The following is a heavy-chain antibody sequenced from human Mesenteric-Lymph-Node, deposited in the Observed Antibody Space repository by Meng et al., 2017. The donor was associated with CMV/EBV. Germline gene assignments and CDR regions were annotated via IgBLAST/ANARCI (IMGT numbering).Heavy chain of an antibody. J-gene: IGHJ4*02. D-gene: IGHD1-1*01. Sequence: GGSLRLSCAASGFTFSTYAMNWVRQAPGKGLEWVSAIVADGASAYYADSVKGRFTISRDNSKNTVYLQMNSLRTEDTGLYYCARGTTGSASYWGQGTLVTVSS. CDR3: ARGTTGSASY. V-gene: IGHV3-23*01. CDR2: IVADGASA. CDR1: GFTFSTYA.